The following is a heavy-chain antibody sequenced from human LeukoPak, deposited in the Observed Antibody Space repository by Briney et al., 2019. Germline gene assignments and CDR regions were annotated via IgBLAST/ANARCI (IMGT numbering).Heavy chain of an antibody. CDR3: AKDIRWLLRGAFDI. Sequence: GGSLRLSCAASGFTFSSYGMHWVRQAPGKGLEWVGVISYDGSNKYYADSVKGRFTISRDNSKNTLYLQMNSLRAEDTAVYYCAKDIRWLLRGAFDIWGQGTMVTVSS. CDR1: GFTFSSYG. D-gene: IGHD5-24*01. J-gene: IGHJ3*02. V-gene: IGHV3-30*18. CDR2: ISYDGSNK.